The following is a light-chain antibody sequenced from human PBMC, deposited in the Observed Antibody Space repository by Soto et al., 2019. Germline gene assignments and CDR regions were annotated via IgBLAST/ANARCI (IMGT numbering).Light chain of an antibody. CDR1: QSISGY. CDR2: DAS. CDR3: QQRASWPLT. J-gene: IGKJ4*01. Sequence: EIVLTQSPATLSLSPAERATLSCRASQSISGYLAWYQHRPGRAPRLLIYDASNRATGIPDRFSGRGSGTDFTLTISSLEPEDFAVYYCQQRASWPLTFGGGTALE. V-gene: IGKV3-11*01.